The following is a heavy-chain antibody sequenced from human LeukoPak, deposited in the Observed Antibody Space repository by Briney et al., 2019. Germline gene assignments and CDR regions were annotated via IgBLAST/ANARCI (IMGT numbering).Heavy chain of an antibody. CDR1: VFTFSSYA. D-gene: IGHD3-9*01. CDR3: VHYDILTGYSV. V-gene: IGHV3-23*01. Sequence: PGGSLRLSCAASVFTFSSYAMSWVRQAPGKGLEWVSAISGSGGSTYYADSVKGRFTISRDNSKNTLYLQMNSLRAEDTAVYYCVHYDILTGYSVWGQGTLVTVFS. J-gene: IGHJ4*02. CDR2: ISGSGGST.